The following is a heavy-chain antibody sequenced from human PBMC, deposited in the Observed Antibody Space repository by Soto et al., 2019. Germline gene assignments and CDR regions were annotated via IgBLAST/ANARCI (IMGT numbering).Heavy chain of an antibody. J-gene: IGHJ6*02. CDR3: ARSTMVREAYYYYGMDV. Sequence: GGSLRLCCAASGFTFSSYGMHWVRQAPGKGLEWVAVIWYDGSNKYYADSVKGRFTISRDNSKNTLYLQMNSLRAEDTAVYYCARSTMVREAYYYYGMDVWAKGPRSPSP. CDR2: IWYDGSNK. D-gene: IGHD3-10*01. V-gene: IGHV3-33*01. CDR1: GFTFSSYG.